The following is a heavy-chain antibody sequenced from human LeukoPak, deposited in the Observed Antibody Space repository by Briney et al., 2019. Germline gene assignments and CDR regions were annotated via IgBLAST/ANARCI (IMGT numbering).Heavy chain of an antibody. CDR3: ATESTMVRGVSYFDY. CDR1: GYTLTELS. Sequence: ASVTVSCKVSGYTLTELSMHWVRQAPGKGLEWMGGFDPEDGETIYAQKFQGRVTMTEDTSTDTAYMELSSLRSEDTAVYYCATESTMVRGVSYFDYWGQGTLVTVSS. CDR2: FDPEDGET. J-gene: IGHJ4*02. V-gene: IGHV1-24*01. D-gene: IGHD3-10*01.